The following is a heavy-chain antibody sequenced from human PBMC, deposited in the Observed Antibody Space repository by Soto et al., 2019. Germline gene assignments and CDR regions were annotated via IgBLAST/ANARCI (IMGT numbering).Heavy chain of an antibody. Sequence: QVQLQESGPGLVKPSETLSLTCIVSGGSISSYYWSWIRQPPGKGLEWVGYIYYSGSTKYNPSLESRVTISVDTSKNQFSLNLTSVTAADTAVYYCARDRGYYGSGSYYPPEDWGQGTLVIVSS. J-gene: IGHJ4*02. CDR2: IYYSGST. CDR3: ARDRGYYGSGSYYPPED. V-gene: IGHV4-59*01. D-gene: IGHD3-10*01. CDR1: GGSISSYY.